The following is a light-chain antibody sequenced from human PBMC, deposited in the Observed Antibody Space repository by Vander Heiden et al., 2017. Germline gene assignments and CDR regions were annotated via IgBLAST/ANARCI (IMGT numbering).Light chain of an antibody. CDR3: QQYDILPT. CDR2: GAS. J-gene: IGKJ2*01. V-gene: IGKV3-15*01. Sequence: DIVITQAPTPLSVSPGETVTLSCRASQSVSTSLAWYQQKPGQAPRLLIYGASTRATGIPARVSGSGSGTDFTLTISSLQSEDFAIYYCQQYDILPTFGLGTKLEIK. CDR1: QSVSTS.